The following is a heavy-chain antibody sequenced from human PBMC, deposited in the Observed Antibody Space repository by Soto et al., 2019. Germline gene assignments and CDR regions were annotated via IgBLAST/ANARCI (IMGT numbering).Heavy chain of an antibody. CDR2: ISYSGST. V-gene: IGHV4-39*01. CDR1: GGSISRSSYY. CDR3: ATRGFGEADY. Sequence: QLQLQESGPGLVKPSETLSLTCTVSGGSISRSSYYWGGIRQPPGKGLEWIGSISYSGSTQSNPCLKSRVTISVATAKNQFSLKLSSVTAADTAVYYCATRGFGEADYWGQGTLVTVSS. D-gene: IGHD3-10*01. J-gene: IGHJ4*02.